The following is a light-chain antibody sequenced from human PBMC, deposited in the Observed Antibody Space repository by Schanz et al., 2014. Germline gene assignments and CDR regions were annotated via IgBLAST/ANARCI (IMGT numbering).Light chain of an antibody. J-gene: IGKJ4*01. Sequence: DIQMTQSPSSLSASVGDRVTITCRASQSISSYLNWYQQKPGKAPKFLIYAASRLQSGVPSRFSGSGSGTDFTLTISCLQPEDFATYYCQQSSSTPLTFGGGTKVEIK. CDR3: QQSSSTPLT. CDR2: AAS. V-gene: IGKV1-39*01. CDR1: QSISSY.